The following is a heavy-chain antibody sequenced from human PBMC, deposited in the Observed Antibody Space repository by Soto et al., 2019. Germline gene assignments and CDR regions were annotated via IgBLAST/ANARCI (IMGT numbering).Heavy chain of an antibody. CDR3: VRDVWYLPLVY. J-gene: IGHJ4*02. Sequence: EVQLVESGGGLVQPGGSLRLSCAASGFVFSNYWMTWVRQAPGKGLEWVANINQDGSEKYYVGSVKGRFTISRDNADNILYLQMNSVRAEDTAVYYWVRDVWYLPLVYWGQGTLVTVSS. CDR2: INQDGSEK. D-gene: IGHD2-15*01. V-gene: IGHV3-7*03. CDR1: GFVFSNYW.